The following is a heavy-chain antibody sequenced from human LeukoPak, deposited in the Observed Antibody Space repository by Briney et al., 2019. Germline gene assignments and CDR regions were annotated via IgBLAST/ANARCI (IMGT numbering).Heavy chain of an antibody. CDR2: ISSSSSYI. D-gene: IGHD3-9*01. CDR3: ARDYENLTGSKTRFHY. V-gene: IGHV3-21*01. Sequence: GGSLRLSCAASGFTFSSYEMNWVRQAPGKGREGVSCISSSSSYIYYANSVKGRFTISRDNAKNSLYLQMNSLRAEDTAVYYCARDYENLTGSKTRFHYWGQGTLVTVSS. CDR1: GFTFSSYE. J-gene: IGHJ4*02.